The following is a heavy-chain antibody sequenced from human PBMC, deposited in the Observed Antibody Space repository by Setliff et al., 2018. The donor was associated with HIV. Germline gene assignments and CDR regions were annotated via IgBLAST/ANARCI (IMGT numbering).Heavy chain of an antibody. V-gene: IGHV4-61*01. CDR2: ISFAGHI. CDR1: GASIRSDRMY. CDR3: ARPFGWGAFNV. J-gene: IGHJ3*01. D-gene: IGHD6-19*01. Sequence: PSETLSLTCSVSGASIRSDRMYWSWIRRPPGQRLEWIGFISFAGHINYNPSLSSRVTVSRDTSRNQFSMTLTSVTAADTAVYYCARPFGWGAFNVWGQGTVVTVSS.